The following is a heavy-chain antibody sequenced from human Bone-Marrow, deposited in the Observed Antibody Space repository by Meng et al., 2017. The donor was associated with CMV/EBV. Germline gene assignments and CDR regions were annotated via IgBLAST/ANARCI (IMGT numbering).Heavy chain of an antibody. CDR3: AARGQYSNYGMDV. Sequence: GESLKISCAASGFTFSSYGMHWVRQAPGKGLEWVAFIRYDGSNKYYADSVKGRFTISRDNSKNTLYLQMNSLRAEDTAVYYCAARGQYSNYGMDVWGQGTTVTVSS. V-gene: IGHV3-30*02. CDR2: IRYDGSNK. CDR1: GFTFSSYG. D-gene: IGHD4-11*01. J-gene: IGHJ6*02.